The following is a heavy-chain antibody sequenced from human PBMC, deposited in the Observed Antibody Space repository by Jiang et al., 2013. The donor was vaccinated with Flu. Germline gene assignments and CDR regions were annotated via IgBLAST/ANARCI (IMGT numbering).Heavy chain of an antibody. V-gene: IGHV1-18*01. CDR1: GYTFTSYG. Sequence: GAEVKKPGASVKVSCKASGYTFTSYGISWVRQAPGQGLEWMGWISAYNGNTNYAQKLQGRVTMTTDTSTSTAYMELRSLRSDDTAVYYCARDSSGWQTYYYGMDVWGQGTTVTVSS. CDR2: ISAYNGNT. D-gene: IGHD6-19*01. CDR3: ARDSSGWQTYYYGMDV. J-gene: IGHJ6*02.